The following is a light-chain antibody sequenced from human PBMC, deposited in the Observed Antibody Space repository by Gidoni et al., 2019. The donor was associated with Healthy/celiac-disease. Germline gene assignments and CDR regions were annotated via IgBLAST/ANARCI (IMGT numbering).Light chain of an antibody. CDR3: QQSYSTPPT. J-gene: IGKJ4*01. CDR2: AAS. V-gene: IGKV1-39*01. CDR1: QSISSY. Sequence: DIQMTQSPSSLSASVGARVTITCRASQSISSYLNWYQQKPGKAPKRLIYAASSLQSGVPSRFSGSGSGTDFTLTISSLQPEDFATYYCQQSYSTPPTFGGGTKVEIK.